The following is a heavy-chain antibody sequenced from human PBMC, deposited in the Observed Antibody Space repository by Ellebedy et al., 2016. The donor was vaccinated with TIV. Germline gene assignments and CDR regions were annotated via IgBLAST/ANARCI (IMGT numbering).Heavy chain of an antibody. J-gene: IGHJ4*02. CDR1: GFSVSGDY. D-gene: IGHD5-18*01. Sequence: GGSLRLSCAASGFSVSGDYMSWVRQAPGKGPEWVSITYSGGNTYYADSVKGRFTTSRANSTNPLYREMNSLGVEDTAVYYCARGATALVIIVWGQGTLVTVSS. CDR3: ARGATALVIIV. CDR2: TYSGGNT. V-gene: IGHV3-53*03.